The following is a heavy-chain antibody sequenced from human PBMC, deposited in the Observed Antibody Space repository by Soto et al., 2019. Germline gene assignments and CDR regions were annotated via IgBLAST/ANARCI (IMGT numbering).Heavy chain of an antibody. CDR1: GGSISSGGYY. CDR2: IHYSGST. Sequence: QVQLQESGPGLVKPSQTLSLTCTVSGGSISSGGYYWSWIRQHPGKGLEWIGYIHYSGSTYYNPSLKSRVTISVDTFKNQFSLKLSSVTAADTAVYYCARSFIFGGRMDVWGNGTTVTVSS. J-gene: IGHJ6*04. CDR3: ARSFIFGGRMDV. V-gene: IGHV4-31*03. D-gene: IGHD3-10*01.